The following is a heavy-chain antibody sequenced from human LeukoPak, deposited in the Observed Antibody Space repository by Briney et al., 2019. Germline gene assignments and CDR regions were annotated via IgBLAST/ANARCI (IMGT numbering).Heavy chain of an antibody. CDR2: TKQDGSEK. CDR3: ARERHGDDIYFDL. D-gene: IGHD5-24*01. J-gene: IGHJ2*01. Sequence: GGSLRLSCTASGFTFSHYWMSWVRQAPGKGLEWVANTKQDGSEKYYVDSVRGRFTISRDNAKNSLFLQMNSLRAEDTAVYFCARERHGDDIYFDLWGRGTLVTVSS. CDR1: GFTFSHYW. V-gene: IGHV3-7*01.